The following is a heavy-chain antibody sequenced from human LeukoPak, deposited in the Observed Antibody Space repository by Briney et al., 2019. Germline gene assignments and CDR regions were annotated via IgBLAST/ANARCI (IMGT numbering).Heavy chain of an antibody. D-gene: IGHD2-2*01. V-gene: IGHV3-7*03. CDR2: IKQDESEK. CDR3: ARAYCTSRSCYFSY. Sequence: GGSLRPSCAASGFSFSSYWMSWVRQAPGKGLEWVANIKQDESEKYYVDSVKGRFTISRYNAKNSLYLQMNSLRAEDTAVYYCARAYCTSRSCYFSYWGQGTLVTVSS. CDR1: GFSFSSYW. J-gene: IGHJ4*02.